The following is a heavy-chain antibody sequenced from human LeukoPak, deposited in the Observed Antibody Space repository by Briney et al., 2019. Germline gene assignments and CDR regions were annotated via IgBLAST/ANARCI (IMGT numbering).Heavy chain of an antibody. V-gene: IGHV1-46*04. Sequence: ASVTVSCKASGYTFTNYYMHWVRQAPGQGLEWMGIINPSGGGTSYAQKLQGRLTMTRDTFTSTFYLELSSLRSEDTAVYYCARGGEYYSESSGYYSDYWGQGALVTVSS. CDR1: GYTFTNYY. CDR2: INPSGGGT. J-gene: IGHJ4*02. D-gene: IGHD3-22*01. CDR3: ARGGEYYSESSGYYSDY.